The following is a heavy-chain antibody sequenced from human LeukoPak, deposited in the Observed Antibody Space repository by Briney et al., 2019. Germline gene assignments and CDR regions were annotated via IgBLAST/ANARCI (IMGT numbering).Heavy chain of an antibody. CDR2: IYYSGST. Sequence: SETLSLTCTVSGGSISSYYWSWIRQPPGKGLEWIGYIYYSGSTNYNPSLKSRVTISVDTSKNQFSLKLSSVTAADTAVYYCANAGTTPPQLGYWGQGTLVTVSS. CDR1: GGSISSYY. V-gene: IGHV4-59*01. CDR3: ANAGTTPPQLGY. D-gene: IGHD4-17*01. J-gene: IGHJ4*02.